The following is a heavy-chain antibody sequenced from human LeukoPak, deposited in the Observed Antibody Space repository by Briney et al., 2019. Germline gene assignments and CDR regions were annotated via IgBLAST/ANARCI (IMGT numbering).Heavy chain of an antibody. D-gene: IGHD3-22*01. CDR3: ARDRPYYYDSSGYPPLDY. Sequence: GGSLRLSCAASGFTFSSYSMNWVRQAPGKGLEWVSSISSSSSYIYYADSVKGRFTISRDNAKNSLYLQMNSLGAEDTAVYYCARDRPYYYDSSGYPPLDYWGQGTLVTVSS. CDR2: ISSSSSYI. J-gene: IGHJ4*02. V-gene: IGHV3-21*01. CDR1: GFTFSSYS.